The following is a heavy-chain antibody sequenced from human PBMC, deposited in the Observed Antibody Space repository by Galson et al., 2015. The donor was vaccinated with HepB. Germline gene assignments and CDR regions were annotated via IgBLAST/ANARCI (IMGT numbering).Heavy chain of an antibody. V-gene: IGHV3-21*01. D-gene: IGHD2-2*01. CDR3: ASFMEADYQLLFQGGYYYYGMDV. Sequence: SLRLSCAASGFTFSSYSMNWDRQAPGKGLEWVSSISSSSSYIYYADSVKGRFTISRGNAKNSLYLQMNSLRAEDTAVYYCASFMEADYQLLFQGGYYYYGMDVWGQGTTVTVSS. J-gene: IGHJ6*02. CDR2: ISSSSSYI. CDR1: GFTFSSYS.